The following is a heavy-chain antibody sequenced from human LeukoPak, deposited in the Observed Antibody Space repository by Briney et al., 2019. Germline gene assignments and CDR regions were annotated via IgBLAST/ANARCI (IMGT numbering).Heavy chain of an antibody. J-gene: IGHJ3*02. Sequence: SETLSLTCTVSGGSITGYFWSWVRQPAGKGLEWIGRIYGSGITNYNPSLKSRVTMSVDTSKNQCSLKLTSVTAAGTAVYYCARESSFIAAGTPSEIYDAFDIWGQGTMVTVSS. CDR1: GGSITGYF. CDR2: IYGSGIT. D-gene: IGHD6-13*01. CDR3: ARESSFIAAGTPSEIYDAFDI. V-gene: IGHV4-4*07.